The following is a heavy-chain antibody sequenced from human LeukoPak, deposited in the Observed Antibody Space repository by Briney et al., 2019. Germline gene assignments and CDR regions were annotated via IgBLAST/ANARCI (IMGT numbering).Heavy chain of an antibody. CDR1: GFTVSNNY. CDR3: ARGLERLQLDY. CDR2: IYSGGRT. J-gene: IGHJ4*02. V-gene: IGHV3-53*01. D-gene: IGHD1-26*01. Sequence: PGGSLRLSCAASGFTVSNNYMSWVRPAPGEGLEWVSVIYSGGRTYYTDSVKGRFTISRDNSKNTLYLQMNSLRAEDTAVYYCARGLERLQLDYWGQGNLVSVSS.